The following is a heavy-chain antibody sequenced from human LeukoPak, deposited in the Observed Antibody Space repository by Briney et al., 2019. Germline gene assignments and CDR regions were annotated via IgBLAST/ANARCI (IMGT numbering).Heavy chain of an antibody. CDR1: GFTFSSYS. CDR2: ISSSSSTI. Sequence: GGSLRLSCAASGFTFSSYSMNWVRQAPGKGLEWVSHISSSSSTIYYADSVKGRFTISRDNSKNTLYLQMNSLRAEDTAVYYCAKSDSSGYSGFNWGQGTLVTVSS. CDR3: AKSDSSGYSGFN. J-gene: IGHJ4*02. V-gene: IGHV3-48*04. D-gene: IGHD3-22*01.